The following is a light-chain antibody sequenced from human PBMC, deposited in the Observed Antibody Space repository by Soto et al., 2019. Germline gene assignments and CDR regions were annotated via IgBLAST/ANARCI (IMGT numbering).Light chain of an antibody. V-gene: IGLV2-14*01. J-gene: IGLJ1*01. CDR1: SSDVGGYNY. Sequence: QSVLTQPASVSGSPGQSITISCTGTSSDVGGYNYVSWYQQHPGKAPKLMIYEVSNRPSGVSNRFSGSRSGNTASRTISGLQAEDEADYSCSSYTSSSTLVFGTGTKLTVL. CDR3: SSYTSSSTLV. CDR2: EVS.